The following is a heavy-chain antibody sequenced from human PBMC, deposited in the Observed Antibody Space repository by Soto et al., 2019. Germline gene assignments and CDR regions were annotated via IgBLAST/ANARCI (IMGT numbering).Heavy chain of an antibody. CDR2: ISAHNGDT. V-gene: IGHV1-18*01. J-gene: IGHJ6*02. CDR3: ARDAAYNYVWGGVMALYSYNMDV. CDR1: GYNFANYG. Sequence: QVQLVQSEAEVKKPGASLKVSCRASGYNFANYGISWVRQAPGQGLEWMGWISAHNGDTKYAQKGQGRVTMTADTSTSTACMDMWSLRSDVTAVYYCARDAAYNYVWGGVMALYSYNMDVWGQGTTVTV. D-gene: IGHD3-10*02.